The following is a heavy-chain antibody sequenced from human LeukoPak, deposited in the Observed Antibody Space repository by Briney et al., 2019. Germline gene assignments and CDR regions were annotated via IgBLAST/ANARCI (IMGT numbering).Heavy chain of an antibody. V-gene: IGHV3-7*01. J-gene: IGHJ4*02. D-gene: IGHD1-14*01. CDR2: IKQDGSEK. CDR3: ARDWARKGFDY. CDR1: GFNFRAYW. Sequence: GGSLRLSCTTSGFNFRAYWMSWVRQAPGKGLEWVANIKQDGSEKYYVDSVKGRFTISRDNAKNSLYLQMNSLRAEDTAVYYCARDWARKGFDYWGQGTLVTVSS.